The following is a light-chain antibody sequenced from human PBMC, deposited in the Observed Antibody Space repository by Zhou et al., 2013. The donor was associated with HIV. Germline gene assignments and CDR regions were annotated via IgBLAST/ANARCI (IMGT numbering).Light chain of an antibody. V-gene: IGKV3-20*01. J-gene: IGKJ1*01. CDR3: QQYYNSPWT. Sequence: EIVLTQSPGTLSLSPGERATLSCRASQSVSSYLAWYQQKPGQAPRLLIYGASSRATGIPDRFSGSGSGTDFTLTISRLEPEDFAVYSCQQYYNSPWTFGQGTKVEIK. CDR1: QSVSSY. CDR2: GAS.